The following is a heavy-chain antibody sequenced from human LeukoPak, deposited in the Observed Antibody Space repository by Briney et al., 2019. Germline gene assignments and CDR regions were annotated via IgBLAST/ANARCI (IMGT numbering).Heavy chain of an antibody. CDR2: INHSGST. D-gene: IGHD6-19*01. CDR1: GGSFSGYY. Sequence: SETLSLTCAVYGGSFSGYYWSWIRQPPGKGLEWIGEINHSGSTNYNPSLKSRVTISVDTSKNQFSLKLSSVTAADTAVYYCARGSQWLSLYWSQGTLVTVSS. J-gene: IGHJ4*02. V-gene: IGHV4-34*01. CDR3: ARGSQWLSLY.